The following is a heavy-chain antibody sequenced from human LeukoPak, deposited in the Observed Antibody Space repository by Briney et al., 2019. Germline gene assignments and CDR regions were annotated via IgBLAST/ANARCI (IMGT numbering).Heavy chain of an antibody. J-gene: IGHJ4*02. CDR3: ASRKLGNDY. CDR2: IYYTGTT. Sequence: SETLSLTCTVSGGSVSDYYWSWIRQSPGKGLDWIGYIYYTGTTSYNPSLKSRVTISAETSKNQFSLNLISVTAADTAVYYCASRKLGNDYWGQGTLVTVSS. CDR1: GGSVSDYY. D-gene: IGHD7-27*01. V-gene: IGHV4-59*02.